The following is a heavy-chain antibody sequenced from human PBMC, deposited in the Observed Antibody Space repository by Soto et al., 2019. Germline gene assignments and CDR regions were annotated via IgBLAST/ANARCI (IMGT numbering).Heavy chain of an antibody. V-gene: IGHV1-3*01. Sequence: QVLLVQSGAEVKKPGASVRISCKASGCSLPTHTIHWVRQAPGQRLEWMGWINAANGHTTYSQNFQGRVTISSDTSASTVYMKLTGLTSDDTAIYYCARANRNYDWGPNDYRGQGTLVTVSS. D-gene: IGHD1-7*01. J-gene: IGHJ4*02. CDR1: GCSLPTHT. CDR3: ARANRNYDWGPNDY. CDR2: INAANGHT.